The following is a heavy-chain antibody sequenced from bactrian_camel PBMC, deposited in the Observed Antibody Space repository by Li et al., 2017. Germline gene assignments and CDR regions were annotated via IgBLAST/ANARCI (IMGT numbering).Heavy chain of an antibody. CDR2: IDSDLDT. J-gene: IGHJ4*01. CDR1: GYAYSTYC. D-gene: IGHD5*01. V-gene: IGHV3S57*01. CDR3: AATTDCYPSPEYNY. Sequence: HVQLVESGGGSVQAGGSLRLSCSASGYAYSTYCMGWFRQAPGKEREVVALIDSDLDTYYEDSVKGRFTISKDNANNTLWLQMNNLKPEDTTMYYCAATTDCYPSPEYNYWGQGTQVTVS.